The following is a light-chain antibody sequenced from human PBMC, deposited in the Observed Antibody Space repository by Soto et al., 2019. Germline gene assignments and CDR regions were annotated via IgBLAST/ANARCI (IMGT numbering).Light chain of an antibody. J-gene: IGKJ1*01. CDR1: QSISNW. CDR2: DAS. Sequence: DIQLTQSPRLLSASVGDRLNITCRASQSISNWLAWYQQRPGKAPKLLIFDASSLESGVPSRFSGSGSGTEFTLTISSLQPDDFATYYCQQDNTYSKTFGQGTKVDI. CDR3: QQDNTYSKT. V-gene: IGKV1-5*01.